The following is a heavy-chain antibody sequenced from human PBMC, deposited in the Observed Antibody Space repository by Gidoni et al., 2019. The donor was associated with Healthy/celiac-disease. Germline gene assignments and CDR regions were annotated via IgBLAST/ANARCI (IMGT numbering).Heavy chain of an antibody. V-gene: IGHV3-48*01. CDR3: ARMYDAFDI. Sequence: EVQLVESGGGLVQPGGSLRLSCAASGFTFSSYSMNWVRQAPGKGLEWVSYISSSSSTIYYADSVKGRFTISRDNAKNSLYLQMNSLRAEDTAVYYCARMYDAFDIWGQGTMVTVSS. J-gene: IGHJ3*02. CDR1: GFTFSSYS. CDR2: ISSSSSTI.